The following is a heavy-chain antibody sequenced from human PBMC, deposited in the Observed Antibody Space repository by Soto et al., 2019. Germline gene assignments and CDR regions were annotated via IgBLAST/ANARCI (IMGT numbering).Heavy chain of an antibody. V-gene: IGHV1-3*01. CDR2: INAGNGNT. Sequence: ASVKVSCKASGYTFTSYAMHWVRRAPGQRLEWMGWINAGNGNTKYSQKFQGRVTITRDTSASTAYMELSSLRSEDTAVYYCANRYSYGDTFDIWGQGTMVTVSS. CDR3: ANRYSYGDTFDI. J-gene: IGHJ3*02. D-gene: IGHD5-18*01. CDR1: GYTFTSYA.